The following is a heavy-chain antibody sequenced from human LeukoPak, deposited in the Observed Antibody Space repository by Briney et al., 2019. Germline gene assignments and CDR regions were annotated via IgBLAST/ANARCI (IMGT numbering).Heavy chain of an antibody. J-gene: IGHJ4*02. D-gene: IGHD4-23*01. CDR1: GGSITSYY. V-gene: IGHV4-59*01. Sequence: SETLSLTCTVSGGSITSYYRSWIRQSPGKGLEWIGYMYYSGSTKYNPSLKSRVTISVDTSKNQFSLELSSVTAADTAVYYCARLPMAVTPHVDHWGQGTLVTVSS. CDR3: ARLPMAVTPHVDH. CDR2: MYYSGST.